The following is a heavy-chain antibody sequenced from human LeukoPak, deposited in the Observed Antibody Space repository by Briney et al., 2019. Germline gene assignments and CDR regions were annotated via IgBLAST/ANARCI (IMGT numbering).Heavy chain of an antibody. Sequence: PGRSLRLSCAASGFTFSSYGMHWVRQAPGKGLEWVAVIWYDGSNKYYADSVKGRFTISRDNSKNTLYLQVNSLRAEDTAVYYCAKDRGLLWFGELFDYWGQGTLVTVSS. D-gene: IGHD3-10*01. CDR3: AKDRGLLWFGELFDY. V-gene: IGHV3-33*06. CDR1: GFTFSSYG. CDR2: IWYDGSNK. J-gene: IGHJ4*02.